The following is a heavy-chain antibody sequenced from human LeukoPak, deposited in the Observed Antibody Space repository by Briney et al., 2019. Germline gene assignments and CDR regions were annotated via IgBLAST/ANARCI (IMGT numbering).Heavy chain of an antibody. CDR3: ATNYDILTGYPPSFDY. J-gene: IGHJ4*02. CDR1: GYTLTELS. D-gene: IGHD3-9*01. CDR2: FDPEDGET. Sequence: GPSVKVSCKVSGYTLTELSMHWVRQAPGKGLEWMGGFDPEDGETIYAQKFQGRVTMTEDTSTDTAYMELSSLRSEDTAVYYCATNYDILTGYPPSFDYWGQGTLVTVSS. V-gene: IGHV1-24*01.